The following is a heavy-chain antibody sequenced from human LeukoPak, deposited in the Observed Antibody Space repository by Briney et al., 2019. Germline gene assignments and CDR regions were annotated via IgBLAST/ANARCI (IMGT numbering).Heavy chain of an antibody. CDR2: ISWNSGSI. V-gene: IGHV3-9*01. CDR1: GFTFDDYA. J-gene: IGHJ4*02. Sequence: GGSLRLSCAASGFTFDDYAMHWVRQAPGKGLEWVSGISWNSGSIGYADSVKGRFTISRDNSKNTLYLQMNSLRAEDTAVYYCAKDFGVVPAAMIDYWGQGTLVTVSS. CDR3: AKDFGVVPAAMIDY. D-gene: IGHD2-2*01.